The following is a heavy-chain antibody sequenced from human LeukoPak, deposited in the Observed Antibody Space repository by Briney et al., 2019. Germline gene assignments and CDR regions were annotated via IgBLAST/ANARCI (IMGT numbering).Heavy chain of an antibody. CDR2: INHSGST. CDR3: ARGLGYSYGLLYPY. J-gene: IGHJ4*02. Sequence: SETLSLTCAVYGGSFSGYYWSWIRQPPGKGLEWLGEINHSGSTNYNPSLKSRVTISVDTSKNQFSLKLSSVTAADTAVYYCARGLGYSYGLLYPYWGQGTLVTVSS. V-gene: IGHV4-34*01. CDR1: GGSFSGYY. D-gene: IGHD5-18*01.